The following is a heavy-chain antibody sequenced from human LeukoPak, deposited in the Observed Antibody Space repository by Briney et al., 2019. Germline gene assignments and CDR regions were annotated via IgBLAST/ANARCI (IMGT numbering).Heavy chain of an antibody. V-gene: IGHV1-69*04. J-gene: IGHJ4*02. CDR3: ARGYGGNSYYFDY. D-gene: IGHD4-23*01. CDR1: GGTFSSYA. Sequence: GASVKVSCKASGGTFSSYAISWVRQAPGQGLEWMGRIIPILGIANYAQKFQGRVTITADKSTSTAYMELSSLRSEDTAVYYCARGYGGNSYYFDYWGQGTLVTVSS. CDR2: IIPILGIA.